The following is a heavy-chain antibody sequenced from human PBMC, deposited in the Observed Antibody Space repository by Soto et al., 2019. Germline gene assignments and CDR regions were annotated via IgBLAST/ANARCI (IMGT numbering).Heavy chain of an antibody. J-gene: IGHJ6*02. CDR2: INHSGST. CDR1: GGSFSGYY. CDR3: ARSAAGVYYYYYGMDV. D-gene: IGHD6-13*01. Sequence: SETLSLTCAVYGGSFSGYYWSWIRQPPGKGLEWIGEINHSGSTNYNPSLKSRVTISVDTSKNQFSLKLSSVTAADTAVYYCARSAAGVYYYYYGMDVWGQGTTVT. V-gene: IGHV4-34*01.